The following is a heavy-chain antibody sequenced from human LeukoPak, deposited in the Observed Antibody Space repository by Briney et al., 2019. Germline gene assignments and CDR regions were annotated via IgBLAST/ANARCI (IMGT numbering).Heavy chain of an antibody. CDR3: ARLSSYYYYMDV. CDR1: GYSISSGYY. V-gene: IGHV4-38-2*02. CDR2: IYHSGST. Sequence: SETLSLTCTVSGYSISSGYYWGWIRQPPGKGLEWIGSIYHSGSTYYNPSLKSRVTISVDTSKNQFSLKLSSVTAADMAVYYCARLSSYYYYMDVWGKGTTVTVSS. J-gene: IGHJ6*03.